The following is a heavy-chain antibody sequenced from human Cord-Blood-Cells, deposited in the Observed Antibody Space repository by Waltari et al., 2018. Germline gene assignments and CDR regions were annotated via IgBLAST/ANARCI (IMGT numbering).Heavy chain of an antibody. CDR3: AIDGSYYDAFDI. CDR1: GYTFTSYD. J-gene: IGHJ3*02. V-gene: IGHV1-8*01. Sequence: QVQLVQSGAEVKKPGASVKVSCKASGYTFTSYDINWVRQATGQGLEWMGGKNPNSGNTGYAQKFQGRVTMTRNTSISTAYMELSSLRSEDTAVYYCAIDGSYYDAFDIWGQGTMVTVSS. CDR2: KNPNSGNT. D-gene: IGHD1-26*01.